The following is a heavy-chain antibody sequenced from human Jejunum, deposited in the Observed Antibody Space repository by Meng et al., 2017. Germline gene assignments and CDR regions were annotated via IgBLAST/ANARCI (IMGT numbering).Heavy chain of an antibody. Sequence: GGSLRLSCKAFGYSFANFWIGWGRQMPGKGLQWMGIICPDDSDTRYSPSFQGQFTISADKSTTTSYLQWSSLKASATAMYYCVRLQTNYSDSGSYSPFAFWGQGTLVTVSS. CDR2: ICPDDSDT. J-gene: IGHJ4*02. V-gene: IGHV5-51*01. D-gene: IGHD3-10*01. CDR3: VRLQTNYSDSGSYSPFAF. CDR1: GYSFANFW.